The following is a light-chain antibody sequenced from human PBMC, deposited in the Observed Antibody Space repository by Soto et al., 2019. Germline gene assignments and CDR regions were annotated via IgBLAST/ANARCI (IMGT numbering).Light chain of an antibody. J-gene: IGLJ1*01. Sequence: ALTQPRSVSGSPGQSVTISCTGTSSDVGGYNYVSWYQQHPGKAPKLMIYDVSKRPSGVPDRFSGSKSGNTASLTISGLQAEDEADYYCCSYAGSYTYNYVFGTGTKVTVL. CDR2: DVS. V-gene: IGLV2-11*01. CDR1: SSDVGGYNY. CDR3: CSYAGSYTYNYV.